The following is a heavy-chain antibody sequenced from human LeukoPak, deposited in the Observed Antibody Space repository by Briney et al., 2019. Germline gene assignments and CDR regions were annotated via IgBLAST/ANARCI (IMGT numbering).Heavy chain of an antibody. D-gene: IGHD4-17*01. Sequence: PSETLSLTCTVSGGSIGSSSYYWGWIRQPPGKGLEWIGSIYYSGNTNYNPSLKNRVTISVDTSKNQFSLKLRSVTAADTAVFYCARQGYADFSPRPFDYWGQGTLVTVSS. J-gene: IGHJ4*02. V-gene: IGHV4-39*01. CDR3: ARQGYADFSPRPFDY. CDR2: IYYSGNT. CDR1: GGSIGSSSYY.